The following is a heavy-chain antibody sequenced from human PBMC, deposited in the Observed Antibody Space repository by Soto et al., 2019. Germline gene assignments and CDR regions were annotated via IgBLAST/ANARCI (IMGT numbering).Heavy chain of an antibody. J-gene: IGHJ5*02. Sequence: SETLSLTCTVSGGSISSGDYYWSWIRQPPGKGLEWIGYIYYSGSTYYNPSLKSRVTISVDTSKNQFSLKLSSVTAADTAVYYCARGWEDDSSAPGDWFDPWGQGTLVTVSS. D-gene: IGHD4-4*01. CDR2: IYYSGST. V-gene: IGHV4-30-4*01. CDR1: GGSISSGDYY. CDR3: ARGWEDDSSAPGDWFDP.